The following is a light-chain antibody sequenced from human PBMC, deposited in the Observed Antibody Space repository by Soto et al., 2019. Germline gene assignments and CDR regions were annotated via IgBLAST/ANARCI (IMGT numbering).Light chain of an antibody. CDR3: QRYNWYPYS. CDR2: RAS. CDR1: QSISSW. Sequence: DIQMTQSPSTLSASVGDRVTITCRASQSISSWLAWYQQKPGEAPKLLLYRASILESGVPSRFSGSGSGTEFTLTISSLQPDDFATYYCQRYNWYPYSFGQGTKLEIK. V-gene: IGKV1-5*03. J-gene: IGKJ2*03.